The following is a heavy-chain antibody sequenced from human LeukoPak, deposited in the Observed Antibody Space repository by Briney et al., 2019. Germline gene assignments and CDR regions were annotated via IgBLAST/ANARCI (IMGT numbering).Heavy chain of an antibody. CDR1: GGSISSSSYY. CDR2: IYYSGST. D-gene: IGHD2-2*01. V-gene: IGHV4-39*07. CDR3: ARAHAGRAFDI. J-gene: IGHJ3*02. Sequence: SETLSLTCTVSGGSISSSSYYWGWIRQPPGKGLEWIGSIYYSGSTYYNPSLKSRVTISVDTSKNQFSLKLSSVTAADTAVYYCARAHAGRAFDIWGQGTMVTVSS.